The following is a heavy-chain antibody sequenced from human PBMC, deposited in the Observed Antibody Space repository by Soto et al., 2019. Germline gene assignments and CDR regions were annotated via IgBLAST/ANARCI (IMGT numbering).Heavy chain of an antibody. J-gene: IGHJ4*02. CDR2: ISDDGSKK. CDR1: GFTLSSYG. D-gene: IGHD1-26*01. CDR3: AKVGDVYNSFFDY. Sequence: LRLSCAAAGFTLSSYGMHWVRQAPGKGLEWVAVISDDGSKKYYADSVKGRFSISRDNPKNTLFLQMNSLRVEDTAVYYCAKVGDVYNSFFDYWGQGTLVTVSS. V-gene: IGHV3-30*18.